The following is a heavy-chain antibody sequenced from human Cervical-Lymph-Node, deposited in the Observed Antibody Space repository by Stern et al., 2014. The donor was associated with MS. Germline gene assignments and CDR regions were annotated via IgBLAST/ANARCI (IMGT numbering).Heavy chain of an antibody. CDR3: ARDRLDGDYVYYYGLDV. J-gene: IGHJ6*02. Sequence: VQLVESGAGVVRPGRSLRLSCTTSGFTFSRYAVLWVRQAPGQGLEWVAAVSSDGSNKCYGDSLKGRFTISRDNSKNTLFLQMNNLRPEDSGVYHCARDRLDGDYVYYYGLDVWGQGTTVTVSS. CDR2: VSSDGSNK. V-gene: IGHV3-30*04. D-gene: IGHD4-17*01. CDR1: GFTFSRYA.